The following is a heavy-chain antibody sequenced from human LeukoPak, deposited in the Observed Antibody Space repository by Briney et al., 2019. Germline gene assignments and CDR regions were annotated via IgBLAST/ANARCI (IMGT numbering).Heavy chain of an antibody. CDR3: AKRVAARPYYFDY. CDR2: ISGSGGST. J-gene: IGHJ4*02. D-gene: IGHD6-6*01. Sequence: PGGSLRLSCAASGFTFSSYAMSWVRQAPGKGLEWVSAISGSGGSTYYADSVKGRFTISRDNSKNTLYLQMNSLRAEDTAVDYCAKRVAARPYYFDYWGQGTLVTVSS. V-gene: IGHV3-23*01. CDR1: GFTFSSYA.